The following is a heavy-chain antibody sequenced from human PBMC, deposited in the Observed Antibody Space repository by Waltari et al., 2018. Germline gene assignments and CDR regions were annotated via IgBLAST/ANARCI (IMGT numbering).Heavy chain of an antibody. D-gene: IGHD1-1*01. J-gene: IGHJ6*02. CDR3: ARDRYNWNDEFYYYYGMDV. V-gene: IGHV1-2*06. CDR2: INPNSGGT. Sequence: QVQLVQSGAEVKKPGASVKVSCKASGYTFTGYYMHWVRQAPGHGLEWMGRINPNSGGTNYAQKFQGRVTMTRDTSISTAYMELSRLRSDDTAVYYCARDRYNWNDEFYYYYGMDVWGQGTTVTVSS. CDR1: GYTFTGYY.